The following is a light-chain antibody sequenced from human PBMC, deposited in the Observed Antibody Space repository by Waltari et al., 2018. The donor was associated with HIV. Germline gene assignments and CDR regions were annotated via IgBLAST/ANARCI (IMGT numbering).Light chain of an antibody. CDR2: EVI. CDR3: CSYAGTYTYVL. CDR1: SSDVGGYDS. V-gene: IGLV2-11*01. J-gene: IGLJ3*02. Sequence: QSALTQPRSVSGSPGQSVTISCTGTSSDVGGYDSVSWYLQHPGKVPKLLIYEVIKRPSWCPDRFSGSKSGNTASLTISGLQTEDEADYFCCSYAGTYTYVLFGGGTKLTVL.